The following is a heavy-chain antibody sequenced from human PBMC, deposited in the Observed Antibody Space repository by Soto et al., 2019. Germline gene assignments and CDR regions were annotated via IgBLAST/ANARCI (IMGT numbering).Heavy chain of an antibody. CDR1: GFTFSSYS. CDR2: ISSSSSTI. CDR3: ARGRESHCSSTSCFIFWFDP. D-gene: IGHD2-2*01. J-gene: IGHJ5*02. Sequence: GGSLRLSCAASGFTFSSYSMNWVRQAPGKGLEWVSYISSSSSTIYYADSVKGRFTISRDNAKNSLYLQMNSLRDEDTAVYYCARGRESHCSSTSCFIFWFDPWGQGTLVTVSS. V-gene: IGHV3-48*02.